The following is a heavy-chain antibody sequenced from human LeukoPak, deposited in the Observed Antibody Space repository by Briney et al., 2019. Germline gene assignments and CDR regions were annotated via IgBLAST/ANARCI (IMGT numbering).Heavy chain of an antibody. CDR1: GFTFSSYG. D-gene: IGHD3-22*01. V-gene: IGHV3-43*02. J-gene: IGHJ3*02. CDR3: AKARGLIGGAFDI. CDR2: VSWDGDST. Sequence: GGSLRLSCAASGFTFSSYGMSWVRQAPGKGLEWVSLVSWDGDSTYYADSVKGRFTISRDNRKNSMYLQMNRLKSEDNALYYCAKARGLIGGAFDIWGQGTMVTVSS.